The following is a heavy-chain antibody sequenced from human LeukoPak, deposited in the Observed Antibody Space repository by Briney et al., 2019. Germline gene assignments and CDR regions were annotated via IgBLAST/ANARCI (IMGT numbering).Heavy chain of an antibody. D-gene: IGHD5-24*01. CDR1: SGSISGSSYF. CDR3: ARDEGMATGYGMDV. Sequence: ETLSLTCTVSSGSISGSSYFWGWIRQAPGKGLEWVSSITTSSSVFYADSVKGRFTISRDNAQNSLYLQMNSLRADDTAVYYCARDEGMATGYGMDVWGQGTTVTVSS. CDR2: ITTSSSV. V-gene: IGHV3-69-1*01. J-gene: IGHJ6*02.